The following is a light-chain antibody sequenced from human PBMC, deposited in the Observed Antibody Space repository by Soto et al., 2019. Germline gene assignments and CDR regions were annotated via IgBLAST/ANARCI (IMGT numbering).Light chain of an antibody. CDR2: AAS. CDR3: QQSYSTPRT. CDR1: HTVSTY. Sequence: DIQMTQSPSSLSASVGDRVTITCRTSHTVSTYLNWYQQKPGKAPNLLIYAASSLQSGIPSRFSGSGSGTDFTLTITILRPEDFGTYYWQQSYSTPRTFGGGTKLEIK. J-gene: IGKJ2*01. V-gene: IGKV1-39*01.